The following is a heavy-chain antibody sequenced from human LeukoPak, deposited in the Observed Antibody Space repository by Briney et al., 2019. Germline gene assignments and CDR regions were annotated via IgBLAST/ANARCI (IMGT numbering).Heavy chain of an antibody. Sequence: SETLSLTCTVSGGSISSSSYYWGWIRQPSGKGLEWIGSIYYSGSTYYNPSLKSRVTISVDTSKNQFSLKLSSVTAADTAVYYCAREIAVAWRDFDYWGQGTLVTVSS. J-gene: IGHJ4*02. V-gene: IGHV4-39*01. CDR3: AREIAVAWRDFDY. D-gene: IGHD6-19*01. CDR1: GGSISSSSYY. CDR2: IYYSGST.